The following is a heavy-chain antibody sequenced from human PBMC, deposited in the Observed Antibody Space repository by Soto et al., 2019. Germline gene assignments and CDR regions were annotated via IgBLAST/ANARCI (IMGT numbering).Heavy chain of an antibody. Sequence: EVQLAESGGGLVQPGGSLRLSCVGSGFTLSDHDMDWVRQAPGKGLVWVGRSKRKVESSTKEYAASVKGRFTISRHASENSLSRQMDSLKTEDTAVYYCLDFLSGRPYWGQGTLVSVSS. D-gene: IGHD1-1*01. J-gene: IGHJ4*02. CDR2: SKRKVESSTK. CDR1: GFTLSDHD. V-gene: IGHV3-72*01. CDR3: LDFLSGRPY.